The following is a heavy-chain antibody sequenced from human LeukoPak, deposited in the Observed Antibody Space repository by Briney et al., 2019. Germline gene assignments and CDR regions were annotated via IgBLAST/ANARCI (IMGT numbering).Heavy chain of an antibody. CDR2: ISYDGSNK. J-gene: IGHJ4*02. CDR1: GFTFSSYG. Sequence: GGSLRLSCAASGFTFSSYGMHWVRQAPGKGLEWVAVISYDGSNKYYADSVKGRFTISRDNSKNTLYLQMNSLRAEDTAVYYCARAVTPRYSYARGYFDYWGQGTLVTVSS. CDR3: ARAVTPRYSYARGYFDY. V-gene: IGHV3-30*03. D-gene: IGHD5-18*01.